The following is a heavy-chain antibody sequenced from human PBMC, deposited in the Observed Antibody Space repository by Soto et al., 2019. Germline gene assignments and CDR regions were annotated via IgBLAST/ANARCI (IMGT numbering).Heavy chain of an antibody. V-gene: IGHV4-61*01. CDR1: GGSVSSGSYY. Sequence: SETLSLTCTVSGGSVSSGSYYWSWIRQPPGKGLEWIGYIYYSGSTNYNPSLKSRVTISVDTSKNQFSLKLSSVTAADTAVYYCARDRYSYGSYYYYGMDVWGQGTTVTVSS. D-gene: IGHD5-18*01. CDR3: ARDRYSYGSYYYYGMDV. CDR2: IYYSGST. J-gene: IGHJ6*02.